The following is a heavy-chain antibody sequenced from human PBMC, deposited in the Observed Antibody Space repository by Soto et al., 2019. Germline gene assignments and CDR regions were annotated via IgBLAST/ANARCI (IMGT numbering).Heavy chain of an antibody. V-gene: IGHV3-21*01. J-gene: IGHJ4*02. CDR3: ERVPYVSYAGGY. CDR1: GFTFSSYS. CDR2: ISSSSSYI. Sequence: PGGSLRLSCAASGFTFSSYSMNWVRQAPGKGLEWVSSISSSSSYITYADSVKGRFTISRDNAKNTLYLQMDSLRDEDTAVYYCERVPYVSYAGGYWGREPGVTVP. D-gene: IGHD3-10*02.